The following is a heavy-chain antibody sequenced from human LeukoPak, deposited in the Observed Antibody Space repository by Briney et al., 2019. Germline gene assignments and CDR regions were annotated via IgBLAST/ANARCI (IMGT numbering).Heavy chain of an antibody. D-gene: IGHD6-13*01. Sequence: SETLSLTCTVSGGSISSGGYYWSWTRQHPGKGLEWIGYIYYSGSTYYNPSLKSRVTISVDTSKNQFSLKLSSVTAADTAVYYCARGSYSSSWYGWFDPWGQGTLVTVSS. J-gene: IGHJ5*02. CDR3: ARGSYSSSWYGWFDP. CDR2: IYYSGST. V-gene: IGHV4-31*03. CDR1: GGSISSGGYY.